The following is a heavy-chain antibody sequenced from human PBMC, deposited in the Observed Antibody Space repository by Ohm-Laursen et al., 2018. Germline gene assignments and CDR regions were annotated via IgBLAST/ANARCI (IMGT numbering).Heavy chain of an antibody. J-gene: IGHJ3*02. Sequence: SLRLSCAASGFTFSSYGLNWVRQAPGKGLEWVSYISSSSTPINYADSVRGRFTISRDNAKNSLNLQMNSLRAEDTAVYYCVRDEDYAFDIWGQGTMVTVPS. CDR2: ISSSSTPI. CDR3: VRDEDYAFDI. D-gene: IGHD3/OR15-3a*01. CDR1: GFTFSSYG. V-gene: IGHV3-48*01.